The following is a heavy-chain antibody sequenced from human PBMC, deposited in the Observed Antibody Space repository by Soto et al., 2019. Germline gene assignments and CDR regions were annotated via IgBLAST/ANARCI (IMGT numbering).Heavy chain of an antibody. J-gene: IGHJ4*02. Sequence: QVQLQESGPGLVKPSETLSLTCTVSGGSISSYYWSWIRQPPGKGLEWIGYIYYSGSTNYNPSLKSRVTLPVDTSKNHFSLKLSSVTAADTAVYYCARPGDSSGYYPFDYWGQGTLVTVSS. D-gene: IGHD3-22*01. V-gene: IGHV4-59*08. CDR1: GGSISSYY. CDR3: ARPGDSSGYYPFDY. CDR2: IYYSGST.